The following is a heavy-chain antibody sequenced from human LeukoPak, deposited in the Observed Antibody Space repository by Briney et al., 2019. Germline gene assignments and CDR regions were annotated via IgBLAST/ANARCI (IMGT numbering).Heavy chain of an antibody. V-gene: IGHV3-7*01. CDR2: IKQDGSEK. CDR1: GFTFSSYW. J-gene: IGHJ5*02. D-gene: IGHD2-15*01. Sequence: GGSLRLSCAASGFTFSSYWMSWVRQAPGKGLEWGANIKQDGSEKHYVDSVKGRFTISRDNAKNSLYLQMNSLRAEDTAVYYCARDFHCSGGSCLNWFDPWGQGTLVTVSS. CDR3: ARDFHCSGGSCLNWFDP.